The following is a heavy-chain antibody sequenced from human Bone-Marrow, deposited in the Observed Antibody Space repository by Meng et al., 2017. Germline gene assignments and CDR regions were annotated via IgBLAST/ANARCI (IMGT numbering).Heavy chain of an antibody. D-gene: IGHD2-15*01. CDR1: GFTFTSSA. CDR3: AATVMVGATHFDY. V-gene: IGHV1-58*02. J-gene: IGHJ4*02. CDR2: IVVGSGNT. Sequence: SVKVSCKASGFTFTSSAMQWVRQARGQRLEWIGWIVVGSGNTNYAQKFQERVTITRDMSTSTAYMELSSLRSEDTAVYYCAATVMVGATHFDYWGQGTLVTVSS.